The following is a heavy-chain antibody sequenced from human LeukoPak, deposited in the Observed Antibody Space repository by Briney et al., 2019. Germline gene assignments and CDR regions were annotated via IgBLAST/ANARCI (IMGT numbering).Heavy chain of an antibody. CDR3: ARGYSSGWYIDY. CDR2: IIPIFGTA. D-gene: IGHD6-19*01. CDR1: GGTFSSYA. J-gene: IGHJ4*02. V-gene: IGHV1-69*13. Sequence: GASVKVSCKASGGTFSSYAISWVRQAPGQGLEWMGGIIPIFGTANYAQKFQGRVTITADESTSTAYMELSSLRSDDTAVYYCARGYSSGWYIDYWGQGTLVTVSS.